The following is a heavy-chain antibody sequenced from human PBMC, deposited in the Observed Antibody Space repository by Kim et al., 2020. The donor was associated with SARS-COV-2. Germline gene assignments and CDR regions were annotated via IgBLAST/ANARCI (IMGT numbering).Heavy chain of an antibody. J-gene: IGHJ4*02. CDR1: GGSISSSSYY. CDR3: AGFGESPSLYYFDY. D-gene: IGHD3-10*01. CDR2: IYYSGST. Sequence: SETLSLTCTVSGGSISSSSYYWGWIRQPPGKGLEWIGSIYYSGSTYYNPSLKSRVTISVDTSKNQFSLKPSSVTAADTAVYYCAGFGESPSLYYFDYWGQGTLVTVSS. V-gene: IGHV4-39*01.